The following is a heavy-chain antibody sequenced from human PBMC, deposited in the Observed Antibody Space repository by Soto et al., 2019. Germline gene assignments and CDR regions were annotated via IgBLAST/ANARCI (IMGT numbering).Heavy chain of an antibody. V-gene: IGHV1-69*01. CDR2: VIDNFGTS. CDR1: GGALSTLS. D-gene: IGHD3-10*01. CDR3: ATGKLSMAGQHFDY. J-gene: IGHJ4*02. Sequence: QVQLVQSGAEVKQPGASVTVSCTASGGALSTLSINWMRQTPGQGLEWMGGVIDNFGTSSFAQKFQGRVTFTADESTTTAYMELSGLTSEDTAIYFCATGKLSMAGQHFDYWGQGTLVTVSS.